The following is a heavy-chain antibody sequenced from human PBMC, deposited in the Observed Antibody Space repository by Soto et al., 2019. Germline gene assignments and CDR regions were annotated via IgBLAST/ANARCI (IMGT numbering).Heavy chain of an antibody. CDR1: GGSISSGGSS. CDR3: ARAGDSSGPVALGY. CDR2: IYHSGST. V-gene: IGHV4-30-2*01. J-gene: IGHJ4*02. Sequence: QLQLQESGSGLVKPSQTLSLTCAVSGGSISSGGSSWSWIRQPPGKGLEWIGYIYHSGSTYYNPSLKSRVTISVDRSKNLFSLKLSSVTAADTAVYYCARAGDSSGPVALGYWGQGTLITVSS. D-gene: IGHD6-19*01.